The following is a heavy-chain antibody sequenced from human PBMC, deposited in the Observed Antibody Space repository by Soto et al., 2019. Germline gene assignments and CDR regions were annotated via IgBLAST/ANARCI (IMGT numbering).Heavy chain of an antibody. J-gene: IGHJ4*02. V-gene: IGHV3-53*01. CDR2: IYGGGTT. D-gene: IGHD6-19*01. CDR3: VQTTGWPGFDF. CDR1: GFAVSSKY. Sequence: EVQLVESGGGLIQPGGSLRLSCAASGFAVSSKYMTWVRQAPGKGLEWVSVIYGGGTTYYADSVKGRFTISGDTSKNTLCRQMTSLRAEDTAVYYCVQTTGWPGFDFWSEGTVVTVSS.